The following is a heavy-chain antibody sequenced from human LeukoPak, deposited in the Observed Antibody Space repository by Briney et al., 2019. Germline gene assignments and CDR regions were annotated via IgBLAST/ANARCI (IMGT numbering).Heavy chain of an antibody. V-gene: IGHV1-2*02. J-gene: IGHJ5*02. Sequence: GASVKVSCKASGYTFTGYYMHWVRQAPGQGLEWMGWINPNSGGTNYAQKFHGRVTMTRDTSITTAYMELSRLRSDDTAVYYCARDWFVVVVAATLNGNWFDPWGQGTLVTVSS. CDR3: ARDWFVVVVAATLNGNWFDP. CDR1: GYTFTGYY. CDR2: INPNSGGT. D-gene: IGHD2-15*01.